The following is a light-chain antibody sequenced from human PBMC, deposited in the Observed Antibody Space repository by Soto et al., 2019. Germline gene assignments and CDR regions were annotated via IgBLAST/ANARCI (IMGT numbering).Light chain of an antibody. J-gene: IGKJ1*01. CDR3: QKYNSAPRRT. CDR2: AAS. CDR1: QGISNY. Sequence: DIPMTQSPSSLSASVGDRVTITCRASQGISNYLAWYQQKPGKVPKLLIYAASTLQSGVPSRFSGSGSGTDFTLTISSLQPEDVATYYCQKYNSAPRRTFGQGTKVEIK. V-gene: IGKV1-27*01.